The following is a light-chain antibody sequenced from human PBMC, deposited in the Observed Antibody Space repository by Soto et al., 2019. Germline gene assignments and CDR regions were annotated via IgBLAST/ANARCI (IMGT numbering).Light chain of an antibody. Sequence: IKLNQSPSTLSASIGDRVTITCRASQTISSWLARYKHKPGKAPKFLIYNAFILKSGVPSRFSGSGSGTEFTLTISNLQPDDFATYYCQQYNSYSEAFGQGTKVDI. CDR2: NAF. CDR1: QTISSW. CDR3: QQYNSYSEA. V-gene: IGKV1-5*03. J-gene: IGKJ1*01.